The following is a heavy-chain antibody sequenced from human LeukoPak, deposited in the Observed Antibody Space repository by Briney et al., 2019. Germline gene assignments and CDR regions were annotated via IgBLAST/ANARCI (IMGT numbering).Heavy chain of an antibody. V-gene: IGHV4-61*01. CDR3: ASSYAHPLDY. Sequence: SETLSLTCAVSGGSVSSGSSYWSWIRQPPGKGLEWIGYIYYSGSTNYNLSLKSRVTISVDTSKNQFSLKLSSVTAADTAVYYCASSYAHPLDYWGQGTLVTVSS. D-gene: IGHD2-2*01. CDR2: IYYSGST. CDR1: GGSVSSGSSY. J-gene: IGHJ4*02.